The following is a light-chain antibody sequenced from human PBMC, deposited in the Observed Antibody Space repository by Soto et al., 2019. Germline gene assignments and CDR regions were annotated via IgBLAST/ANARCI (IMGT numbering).Light chain of an antibody. CDR3: QQSYSTPWT. J-gene: IGKJ1*01. CDR2: GAS. CDR1: QSIISY. V-gene: IGKV1-39*01. Sequence: DIQMTQSPSSLSASVGDRVTITCRASQSIISYLNWYQQKAETAPKLLIFGASSLQSGVPSRFSASGSGTEFTLTINSLQPEDFATYHCQQSYSTPWTFGQGTKVDIK.